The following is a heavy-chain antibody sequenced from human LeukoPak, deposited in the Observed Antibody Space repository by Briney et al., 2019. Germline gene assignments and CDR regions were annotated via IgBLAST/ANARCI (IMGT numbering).Heavy chain of an antibody. V-gene: IGHV3-53*01. D-gene: IGHD1-26*01. J-gene: IGHJ4*02. Sequence: PGGSLRLSCAASGFTFSSYAMSWVRQAPGKGLEWVSVIYSGGSTHYADSVKGRFTISRDNSKNTLYLQMNSLRAEDTAVYYCARGGWELLLPLDYWGQGTLVTVSS. CDR2: IYSGGST. CDR3: ARGGWELLLPLDY. CDR1: GFTFSSYA.